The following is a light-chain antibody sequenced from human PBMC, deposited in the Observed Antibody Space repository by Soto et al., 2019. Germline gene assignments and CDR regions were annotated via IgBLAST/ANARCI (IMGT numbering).Light chain of an antibody. Sequence: EIVLTQSPGTLSLSPGERATLSCRASQSVSNNYLAWYQQKPGQAPRLLIYGASNRATGIPDRFSGSGSGTDFTLTISRLEPGDFAVYYCQQYGTSPWTFGQGTKVDIK. CDR1: QSVSNNY. J-gene: IGKJ1*01. V-gene: IGKV3-20*01. CDR2: GAS. CDR3: QQYGTSPWT.